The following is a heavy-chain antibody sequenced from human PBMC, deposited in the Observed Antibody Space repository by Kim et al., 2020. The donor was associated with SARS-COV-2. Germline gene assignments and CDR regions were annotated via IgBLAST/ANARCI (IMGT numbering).Heavy chain of an antibody. Sequence: GGSLRLSCAASGFTFSSYAMHWVRQAPGKGLEWVAVISYDGSNKYYADSVKGRFTISRDNSKNTLYLQMNSLRAEDTAVYYCARDPSSSWYNWFDPWGQGSLRTASP. CDR1: GFTFSSYA. J-gene: IGHJ5*02. CDR3: ARDPSSSWYNWFDP. D-gene: IGHD6-13*01. V-gene: IGHV3-30-3*01. CDR2: ISYDGSNK.